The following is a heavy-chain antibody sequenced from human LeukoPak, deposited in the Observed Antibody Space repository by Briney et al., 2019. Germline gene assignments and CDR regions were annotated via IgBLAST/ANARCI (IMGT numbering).Heavy chain of an antibody. J-gene: IGHJ4*02. Sequence: GESLKISCKGSGYSFTSYWISWVRQMPGKGLEWMGRIDPSDSYTNYSPSFQGHVTISADKSISTAYLQWSSLKASDTAMYYCARGSPYCSGGSCYLNWGEGTLVTVSS. CDR1: GYSFTSYW. V-gene: IGHV5-10-1*01. CDR3: ARGSPYCSGGSCYLN. D-gene: IGHD2-15*01. CDR2: IDPSDSYT.